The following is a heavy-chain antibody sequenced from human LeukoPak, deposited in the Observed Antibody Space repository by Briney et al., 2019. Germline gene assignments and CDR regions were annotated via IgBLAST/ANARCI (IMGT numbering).Heavy chain of an antibody. Sequence: PGGSLRLSCAASGFTFSSYGMHWVRQAPGKGLEWVAFIRYDGIHKYADSVKGRFTISRDNSKNTLYLQMNSLRAEDTAVYYCAKEGSPLRLVPDAFDIWGQGTMVTVSS. J-gene: IGHJ3*02. CDR1: GFTFSSYG. V-gene: IGHV3-30*02. CDR3: AKEGSPLRLVPDAFDI. CDR2: IRYDGIHK. D-gene: IGHD6-19*01.